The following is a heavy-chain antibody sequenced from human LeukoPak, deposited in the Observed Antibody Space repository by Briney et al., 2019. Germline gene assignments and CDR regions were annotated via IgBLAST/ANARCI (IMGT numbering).Heavy chain of an antibody. CDR1: GFTFSSYA. V-gene: IGHV3-23*01. Sequence: GGSLRLSCAASGFTFSSYAMSWVPQAPGKGLEWVSAISGSGGSTYYADSVKGRFTISRDNSKNTLYLQMNSLRAEDTAVYYCAKEYRYSGSYYGDYGGQGTLVTVSS. CDR3: AKEYRYSGSYYGDY. CDR2: ISGSGGST. J-gene: IGHJ4*02. D-gene: IGHD1-26*01.